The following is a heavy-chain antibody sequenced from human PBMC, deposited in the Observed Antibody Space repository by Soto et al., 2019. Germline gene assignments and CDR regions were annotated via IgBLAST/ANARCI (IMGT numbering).Heavy chain of an antibody. J-gene: IGHJ4*02. CDR1: GFTFSGSA. CDR2: IRSKANSYAT. V-gene: IGHV3-73*01. CDR3: HSSGLEFDY. D-gene: IGHD6-19*01. Sequence: EVQLVESGGGLVQPGGSLKLSCAASGFTFSGSAMHWVRQASGKGLEWVGRIRSKANSYATAYAASVKGRFTISRDDSKNTAYLQMNSLKYEDTAVYYCHSSGLEFDYWGQGTLVTVSS.